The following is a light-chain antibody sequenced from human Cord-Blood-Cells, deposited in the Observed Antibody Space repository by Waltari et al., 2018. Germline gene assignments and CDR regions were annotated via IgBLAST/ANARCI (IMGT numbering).Light chain of an antibody. Sequence: SALTQPASVSGSPGQSITIPCTRTSRDVGSYNLVSWYQQHPGKAPKLMIYEGSKRPSGVSNRFSGSKSGNTASLTISGLQAEDEADYYCCSYAGSNWVFGGGTKLTVL. CDR3: CSYAGSNWV. CDR1: SRDVGSYNL. CDR2: EGS. J-gene: IGLJ3*02. V-gene: IGLV2-23*01.